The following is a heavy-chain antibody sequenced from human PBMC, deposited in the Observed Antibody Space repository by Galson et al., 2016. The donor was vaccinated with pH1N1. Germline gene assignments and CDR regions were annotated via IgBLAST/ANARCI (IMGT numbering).Heavy chain of an antibody. D-gene: IGHD2-15*01. CDR2: IKRDGSEK. Sequence: SLRLSCAASGFTFSSYWMNWVRQAPGKGLEWVANIKRDGSEKYYVDSVKGRFTISRDNAKNSLYLQMNSLRVEDTAVYYCTRRYCRGGDCFSYYYRYYAMDVWGQGTTVTVSS. J-gene: IGHJ6*02. CDR1: GFTFSSYW. V-gene: IGHV3-7*05. CDR3: TRRYCRGGDCFSYYYRYYAMDV.